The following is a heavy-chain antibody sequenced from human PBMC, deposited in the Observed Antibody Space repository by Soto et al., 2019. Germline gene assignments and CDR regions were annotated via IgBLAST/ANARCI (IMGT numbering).Heavy chain of an antibody. CDR3: ARETCSGGSCYSGYGDPQV. V-gene: IGHV1-69*13. J-gene: IGHJ4*02. D-gene: IGHD2-15*01. CDR1: GGTFSSYA. CDR2: IIPIFGTA. Sequence: SVKVSCKASGGTFSSYAISWVRQAPGQGLEWMGGIIPIFGTANYAQKFQGRVTITADESTSTAYMELSSLRSEDTAVYYCARETCSGGSCYSGYGDPQVWGQGTLVTVSS.